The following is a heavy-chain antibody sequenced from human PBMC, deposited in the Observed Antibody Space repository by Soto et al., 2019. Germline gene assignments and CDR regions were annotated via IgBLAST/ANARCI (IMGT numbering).Heavy chain of an antibody. D-gene: IGHD1-1*01. CDR2: LSYDGSTN. Sequence: QVQLVESGGGVVQPGRSLRLSCAASGFTFSDYDMHWVRQAPGKGLEWVAVLSYDGSTNHYAESLKGRFTISRDNSKSTLFLQMNGLRAEDTAVYYCATKRSFHFENWGQGTLVTVSS. CDR3: ATKRSFHFEN. J-gene: IGHJ4*02. CDR1: GFTFSDYD. V-gene: IGHV3-30*03.